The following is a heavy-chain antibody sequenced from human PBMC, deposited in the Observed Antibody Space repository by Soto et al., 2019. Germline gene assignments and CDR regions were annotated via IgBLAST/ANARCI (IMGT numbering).Heavy chain of an antibody. V-gene: IGHV1-18*01. CDR2: ISTYNGDT. Sequence: SVELTCKARGGSINWKCRTSVRQAKGQGLEWMGWISTYNGDTNYAQTFQGRVTMTTDTSTSTVHMEVRSLRSDDTAVYYCAREGVAPYYYYGMDVWGKGTSVTVSS. J-gene: IGHJ6*04. CDR1: GGSINWKC. D-gene: IGHD5-12*01. CDR3: AREGVAPYYYYGMDV.